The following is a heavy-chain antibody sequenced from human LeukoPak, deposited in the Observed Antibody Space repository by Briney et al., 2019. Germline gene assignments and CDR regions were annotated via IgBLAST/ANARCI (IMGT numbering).Heavy chain of an antibody. V-gene: IGHV4-30-2*01. D-gene: IGHD3-10*02. J-gene: IGHJ5*02. Sequence: PSETLSLTCAVSGGSISSGGYSWSWIRQPPGKGLEWIGYIYHSGNTYYNPSLKSPVTISVDRSKNQFSLKLSSVTAADTAVDYCARVVVFRWFDPWGQGTLVTVSS. CDR3: ARVVVFRWFDP. CDR2: IYHSGNT. CDR1: GGSISSGGYS.